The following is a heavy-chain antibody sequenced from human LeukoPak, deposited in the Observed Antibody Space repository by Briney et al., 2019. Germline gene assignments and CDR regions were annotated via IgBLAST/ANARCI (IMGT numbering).Heavy chain of an antibody. CDR3: AREPSFGGVIGDY. CDR1: GYTFTGYY. CDR2: INPNSGGT. V-gene: IGHV1-2*02. Sequence: ASVKVSRKASGYTFTGYYMHWVRQAPGQGLEWMGWINPNSGGTNYAQKFQGRVTMTRDTSISTAYMELSRLRSDDTAVYCCAREPSFGGVIGDYWGQGTLVTVSS. J-gene: IGHJ4*02. D-gene: IGHD3-16*02.